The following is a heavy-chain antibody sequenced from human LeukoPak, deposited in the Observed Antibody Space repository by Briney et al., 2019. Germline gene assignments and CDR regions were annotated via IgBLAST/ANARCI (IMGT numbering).Heavy chain of an antibody. CDR1: GGSFSGYY. CDR3: ARVFHYYDSSGYGWLDY. CDR2: INHSGST. J-gene: IGHJ4*02. V-gene: IGHV4-34*01. Sequence: PSETLSLTCAVYGGSFSGYYWSWIRQPPGKGLEWIGEINHSGSTNYNPSLKSRVTISVDTSKNQFSLKLSSVTAADTAVYYCARVFHYYDSSGYGWLDYWGQGTLVTVSS. D-gene: IGHD3-22*01.